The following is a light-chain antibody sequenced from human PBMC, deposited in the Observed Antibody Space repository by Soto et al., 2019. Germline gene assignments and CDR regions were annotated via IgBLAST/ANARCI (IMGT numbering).Light chain of an antibody. V-gene: IGLV2-8*01. CDR3: SSYSGTNYHYV. Sequence: QSALTQPPSASGSFGQSVTISCPGTSGDVGGYNYVSWYQQHPGKAPKLMIYEVSERPSGVPDRFSGSKSGNTASLTVSGLQADDEADYYCSSYSGTNYHYVFGTGTKVTVL. CDR1: SGDVGGYNY. CDR2: EVS. J-gene: IGLJ1*01.